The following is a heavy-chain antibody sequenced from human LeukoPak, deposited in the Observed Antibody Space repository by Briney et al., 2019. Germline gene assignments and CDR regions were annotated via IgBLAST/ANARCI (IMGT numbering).Heavy chain of an antibody. V-gene: IGHV3-49*04. CDR2: IRTKAYGGTA. D-gene: IGHD5-24*01. J-gene: IGHJ4*01. CDR3: TKEGGYNRPFDY. Sequence: GGSLRLSCTGSGFTFGNDAMSWVRQAPGKGLEWVGFIRTKAYGGTAEYAASVKGRFTISRDDSKSIVYLQMNSLKTDDTAVYYCTKEGGYNRPFDYWGQGTLVTVSS. CDR1: GFTFGNDA.